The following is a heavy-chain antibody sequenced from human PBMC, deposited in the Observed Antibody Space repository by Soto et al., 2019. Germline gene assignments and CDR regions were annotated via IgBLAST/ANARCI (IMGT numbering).Heavy chain of an antibody. CDR3: ARSRYYGSGPYYMDV. Sequence: SETLSLTYTVSGGSISSYYWSWIRQPPGKGLEWIGYIYYSGSTNYNPSLNSRVTISVDTSKNQFSLKLSSVTAADTAVYYCARSRYYGSGPYYMDVWGKGTTVTVSS. J-gene: IGHJ6*03. CDR2: IYYSGST. D-gene: IGHD3-10*01. CDR1: GGSISSYY. V-gene: IGHV4-59*01.